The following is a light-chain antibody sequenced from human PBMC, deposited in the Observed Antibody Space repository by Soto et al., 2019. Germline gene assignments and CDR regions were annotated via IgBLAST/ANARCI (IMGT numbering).Light chain of an antibody. V-gene: IGKV3-20*01. CDR2: GAS. CDR1: QSVSSR. Sequence: IVVTQSPGTLSLAPGGRGPLSCRARQSVSSRLAWYQQRPGQAPRLLISGASSRATGIPDRFSGSGSGTDFPLTISRLEPEDFALYYCQHYAHNSPITFGQGTRLEIK. CDR3: QHYAHNSPIT. J-gene: IGKJ5*01.